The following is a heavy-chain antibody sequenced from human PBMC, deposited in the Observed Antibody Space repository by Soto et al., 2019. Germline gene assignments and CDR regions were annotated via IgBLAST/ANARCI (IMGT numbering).Heavy chain of an antibody. CDR2: IYYSGST. CDR3: ARGLVPAASDYYYGMDV. J-gene: IGHJ6*02. D-gene: IGHD2-2*01. V-gene: IGHV4-30-4*01. Sequence: SATLSLTCTVSGGSISSGDYYWSWIRQPPGKGLEWIGYIYYSGSTYYNPSLKSRVTISVDTSKNQFSLKLSSVTAADTAVYYCARGLVPAASDYYYGMDVWGQGTTVT. CDR1: GGSISSGDYY.